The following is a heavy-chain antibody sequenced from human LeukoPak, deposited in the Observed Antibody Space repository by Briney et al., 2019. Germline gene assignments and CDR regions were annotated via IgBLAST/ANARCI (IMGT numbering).Heavy chain of an antibody. D-gene: IGHD3-22*01. CDR3: ARGQRYYDSSGYPGYAFDI. J-gene: IGHJ3*02. V-gene: IGHV4-59*01. CDR1: GGSISSYY. Sequence: SETLSLTCTVSGGSISSYYWGWIRQPPGKGLEWIGYIYYSGSTNYNPSLKSRVTISVDTSKNQFSLKLSSVTAADTAVYYCARGQRYYDSSGYPGYAFDIWGQGTMVTVSS. CDR2: IYYSGST.